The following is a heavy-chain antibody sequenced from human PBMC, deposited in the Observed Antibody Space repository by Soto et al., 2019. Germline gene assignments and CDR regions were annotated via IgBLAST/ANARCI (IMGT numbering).Heavy chain of an antibody. D-gene: IGHD6-19*01. V-gene: IGHV1-2*02. CDR2: INPNSGGT. CDR1: GYTFTGYY. Sequence: ASVKVSCKASGYTFTGYYMHCGRQAPGQGLEWMGWINPNSGGTNYAQKFQGRVTMTRDTSISTAYMELSRLRSDDTAVYYCARVRAVAGKRPAAFDIWGQGTMVTVSS. CDR3: ARVRAVAGKRPAAFDI. J-gene: IGHJ3*02.